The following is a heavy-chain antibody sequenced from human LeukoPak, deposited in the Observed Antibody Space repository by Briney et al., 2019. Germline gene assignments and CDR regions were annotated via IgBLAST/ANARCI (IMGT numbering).Heavy chain of an antibody. D-gene: IGHD6-13*01. CDR3: TRMGAAAMYFDY. J-gene: IGHJ4*02. V-gene: IGHV4-59*01. CDR2: IYYSGTT. CDR1: GGSISSYY. Sequence: SETLSLTCTASGGSISSYYWSWIRQPPGKGLEWIGYIYYSGTTNYNPSLKSRVTIAVDTSKNQFSLKLSSVTAADTAVYYCTRMGAAAMYFDYWGQGTLVTVSS.